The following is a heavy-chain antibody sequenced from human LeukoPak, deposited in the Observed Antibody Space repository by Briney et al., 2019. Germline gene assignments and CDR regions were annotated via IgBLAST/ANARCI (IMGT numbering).Heavy chain of an antibody. V-gene: IGHV3-74*01. CDR2: ISSDGSST. Sequence: PGGSLRLSCAAPGFTFSGYWLHWVRQTPGKGLVWVSRISSDGSSTNYTDSVKGRFTISRDNAKNTLYLQMNSLRAEDTAVYYCAALVATIWNTYYYGIDVWGQGTTVTVSS. CDR1: GFTFSGYW. CDR3: AALVATIWNTYYYGIDV. J-gene: IGHJ6*02. D-gene: IGHD5-12*01.